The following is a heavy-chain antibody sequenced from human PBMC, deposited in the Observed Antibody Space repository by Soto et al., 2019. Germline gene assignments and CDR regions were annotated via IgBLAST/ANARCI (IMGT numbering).Heavy chain of an antibody. D-gene: IGHD2-2*01. J-gene: IGHJ4*02. CDR3: ARALPSIVVVPAAMSDY. Sequence: ASVKVSCKASGYTFTSYDINWVRQATGQGLEWMGWMNPNSGNTGYAQKFQGRVTMTRNTSISTAYMELSSLRSEDTAVYYCARALPSIVVVPAAMSDYWGQGTLVTVS. CDR1: GYTFTSYD. V-gene: IGHV1-8*01. CDR2: MNPNSGNT.